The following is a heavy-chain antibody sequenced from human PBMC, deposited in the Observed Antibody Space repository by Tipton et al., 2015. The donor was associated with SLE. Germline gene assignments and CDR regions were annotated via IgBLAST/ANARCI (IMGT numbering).Heavy chain of an antibody. CDR3: ARMSSGVVPATVHWIDP. J-gene: IGHJ5*02. Sequence: QSGAEVKKQGESLKISCKGSGYSFATYWIGWVRQMPGKGLEWMGIIYPGNSKTRYSPSFQGHVTISADKSISTAYLQWSSLKASDTAMYFCARMSSGVVPATVHWIDPWGQGTLVTVSS. V-gene: IGHV5-51*03. CDR2: IYPGNSKT. CDR1: GYSFATYW. D-gene: IGHD2-15*01.